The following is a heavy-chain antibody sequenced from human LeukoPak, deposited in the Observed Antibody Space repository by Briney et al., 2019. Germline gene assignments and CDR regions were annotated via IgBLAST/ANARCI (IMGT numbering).Heavy chain of an antibody. V-gene: IGHV3-66*01. J-gene: IGHJ4*02. CDR3: ARAPPGIAVAAYFDY. CDR2: IYSGGST. Sequence: PGGSLRLSCAASGFTVSSNYMSWVRQAPGKGLEWVSIIYSGGSTYYADSVKGRFTISRDNSKNTLYLQMNSLRAEDTAVYYCARAPPGIAVAAYFDYWGQGTLVTVSS. CDR1: GFTVSSNY. D-gene: IGHD6-19*01.